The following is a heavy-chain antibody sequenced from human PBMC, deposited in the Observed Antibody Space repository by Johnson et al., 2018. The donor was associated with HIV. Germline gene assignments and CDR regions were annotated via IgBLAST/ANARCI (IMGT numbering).Heavy chain of an antibody. V-gene: IGHV3-30*18. D-gene: IGHD2-2*01. Sequence: QVQLVESGGGVVQPGRSLRLSCVASGFTFSSYGMHWVRQAPGKGLEWVAIVSYDGSNKYYADSVKGRFTISRDNSKNTLYLQMSSLRLEDTALYYCAKDSSSRMGFPGFDIWGPGTMVTVSS. CDR1: GFTFSSYG. J-gene: IGHJ3*02. CDR3: AKDSSSRMGFPGFDI. CDR2: VSYDGSNK.